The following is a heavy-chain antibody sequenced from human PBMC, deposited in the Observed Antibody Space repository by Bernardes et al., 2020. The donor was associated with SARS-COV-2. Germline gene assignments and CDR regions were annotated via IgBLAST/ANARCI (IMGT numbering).Heavy chain of an antibody. J-gene: IGHJ4*02. D-gene: IGHD3-22*01. V-gene: IGHV4-31*03. CDR1: GGPISSGVYY. CDR3: ARSSGYYYGDFDY. Sequence: TLSLTCTVSGGPISSGVYYWNWIRQHPGKGLEWIGYIFYSGSTYYNPSLKSRVTISVDTSKDQFSLKLSSVTAADTAVYHCARSSGYYYGDFDYWGQGTLVTVSS. CDR2: IFYSGST.